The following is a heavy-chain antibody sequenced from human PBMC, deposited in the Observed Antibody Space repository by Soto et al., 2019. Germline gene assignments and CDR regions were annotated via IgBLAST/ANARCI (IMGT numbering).Heavy chain of an antibody. CDR3: SGCSGGACYKIYGMDV. D-gene: IGHD2-15*01. V-gene: IGHV3-21*06. Sequence: EVHLVESGGGLVKPGGSLRLSCAVSGFTFSSCTMNWVRQATGKGLEWVSSISPSSGHIYYADSVKGRFTISRDNAKNSLFLQMNSLRGEDTALYYWSGCSGGACYKIYGMDVWGQGTTVTVSS. CDR1: GFTFSSCT. J-gene: IGHJ6*02. CDR2: ISPSSGHI.